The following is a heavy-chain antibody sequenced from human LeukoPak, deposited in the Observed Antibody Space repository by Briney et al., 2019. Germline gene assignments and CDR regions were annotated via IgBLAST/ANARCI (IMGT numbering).Heavy chain of an antibody. CDR1: GFTVSSNY. Sequence: TGGSLRLSCAASGFTVSSNYMSWVRQAPGKGLEWVSVIYSGGSTYYADSVKGRFTISRDNSKNTLFLQMNSLGAEDTAVYYCAREGIDDSSGYGMDVWGQGTTVTVSS. D-gene: IGHD3-22*01. CDR2: IYSGGST. J-gene: IGHJ6*02. V-gene: IGHV3-66*01. CDR3: AREGIDDSSGYGMDV.